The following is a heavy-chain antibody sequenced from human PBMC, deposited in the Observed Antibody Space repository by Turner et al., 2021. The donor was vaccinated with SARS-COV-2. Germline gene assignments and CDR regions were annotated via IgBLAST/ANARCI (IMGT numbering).Heavy chain of an antibody. CDR3: ARDGSGYYDSSGYFDY. Sequence: QVQLVASGGGVVQPGRSLRLSCAASGFTFSSYGMDWVRQAPGKGLEWVAVIWYDGSNKYYADSVKGRFTISRDNSKNTLYLQMNSLRAEDTAVYYCARDGSGYYDSSGYFDYWGQGTLVTVSS. D-gene: IGHD3-22*01. J-gene: IGHJ4*02. V-gene: IGHV3-33*01. CDR2: IWYDGSNK. CDR1: GFTFSSYG.